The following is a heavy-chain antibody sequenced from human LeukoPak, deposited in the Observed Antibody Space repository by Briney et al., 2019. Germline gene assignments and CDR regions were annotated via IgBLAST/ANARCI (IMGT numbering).Heavy chain of an antibody. CDR2: IIPILGIA. CDR1: GGTFSSYA. V-gene: IGHV1-69*04. J-gene: IGHJ5*02. Sequence: SVKVSCKASGGTFSSYAISWVRQAPGQGLEWMGRIIPILGIANYAQKFQGRVTITADKSTSTAYMELSSLRSEDTAVYYCARDYGDYVSWFDPWGQGTLVTVSS. CDR3: ARDYGDYVSWFDP. D-gene: IGHD4-17*01.